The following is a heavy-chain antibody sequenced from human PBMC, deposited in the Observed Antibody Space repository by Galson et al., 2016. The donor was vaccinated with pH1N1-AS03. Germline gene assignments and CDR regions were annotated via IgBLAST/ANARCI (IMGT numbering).Heavy chain of an antibody. Sequence: SLRLSCAASRFNFSYYGTHWVRQAPGKGLEWAAFISSDGSNKYYADSLRGRFPNFKDNSKNTLYLEMNSLRAEDTAFYYCARQYRLGVIMLDAFDIWGQGTMVTVSS. D-gene: IGHD3-3*01. CDR3: ARQYRLGVIMLDAFDI. J-gene: IGHJ3*02. CDR2: ISSDGSNK. V-gene: IGHV3-33*01. CDR1: RFNFSYYG.